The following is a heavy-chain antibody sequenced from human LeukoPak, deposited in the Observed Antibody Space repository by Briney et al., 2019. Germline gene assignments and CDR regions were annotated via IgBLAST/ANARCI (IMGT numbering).Heavy chain of an antibody. CDR1: GFTFSGYG. CDR3: ARGTYSSGWYYFDY. CDR2: IRYDGSNK. Sequence: GGSLRLSCAASGFTFSGYGMHWVRQAPGKGLEWVAIIRYDGSNKYYADSVKGRFTISRDNSKNTLYLQMNSLRAEDTAVYYCARGTYSSGWYYFDYWGQGTLVTASS. V-gene: IGHV3-30*02. J-gene: IGHJ4*02. D-gene: IGHD6-19*01.